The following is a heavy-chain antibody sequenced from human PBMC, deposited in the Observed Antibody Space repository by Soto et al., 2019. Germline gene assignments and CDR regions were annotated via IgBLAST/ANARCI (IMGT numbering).Heavy chain of an antibody. J-gene: IGHJ6*02. Sequence: QVQLVESGGGLVEPGGSLRLSCAASGFSVGDNYMTWIRQAPGKGLEWLSYSSSSGGYTNYADSVKGRFTISRDNAKNSLYLQMDSLRAEETAVYFCARSSGRRHVFTFDYGLDVWGQGTTVTVSS. D-gene: IGHD3-16*01. CDR3: ARSSGRRHVFTFDYGLDV. V-gene: IGHV3-11*06. CDR1: GFSVGDNY. CDR2: SSSSGGYT.